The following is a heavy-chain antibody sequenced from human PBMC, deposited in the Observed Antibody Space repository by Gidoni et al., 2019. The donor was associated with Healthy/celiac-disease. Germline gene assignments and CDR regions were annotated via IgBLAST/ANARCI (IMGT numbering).Heavy chain of an antibody. D-gene: IGHD2-2*02. CDR3: ARLYCSSTSCHRNGYYYYYGMDV. Sequence: QVQLVQSGAEVKKPGSSVKVSCKASGGTFSSYAISWVRQAPGQGLEWMGGIIPIFGTANYAQKFQGRVTITADESTSTAYMELSSLRSEDTAVYYCARLYCSSTSCHRNGYYYYYGMDVWGQGTTVTVSS. CDR2: IIPIFGTA. V-gene: IGHV1-69*01. J-gene: IGHJ6*02. CDR1: GGTFSSYA.